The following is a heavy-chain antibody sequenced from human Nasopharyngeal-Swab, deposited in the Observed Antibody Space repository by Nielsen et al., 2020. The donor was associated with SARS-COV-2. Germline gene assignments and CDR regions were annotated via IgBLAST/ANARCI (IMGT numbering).Heavy chain of an antibody. J-gene: IGHJ6*02. D-gene: IGHD3-10*01. CDR2: ISHSGST. CDR1: SDSLSPYF. Sequence: SETLSLPCTVSSDSLSPYFWNWIRQPPGMGLEWIGYISHSGSTNYTPSLKSRVTISIDTSKKQLSLKLRSVTAADTAVYYCARIDGWGAMDVWGQGTTVTVSS. V-gene: IGHV4-59*13. CDR3: ARIDGWGAMDV.